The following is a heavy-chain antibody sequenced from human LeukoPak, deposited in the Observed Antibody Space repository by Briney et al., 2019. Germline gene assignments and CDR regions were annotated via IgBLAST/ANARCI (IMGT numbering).Heavy chain of an antibody. J-gene: IGHJ4*02. CDR3: ARVRANWYEDY. CDR1: GFTFSSYV. Sequence: GGSLRLSCAASGFTFSSYVMHRVRQAPGKGLEWVAVISYDGSSKYYADSVKGRFTISRDNSKNTLYLQMNSLRAEDTAVYYCARVRANWYEDYWGQGTLVTVSS. V-gene: IGHV3-30*04. CDR2: ISYDGSSK. D-gene: IGHD6-13*01.